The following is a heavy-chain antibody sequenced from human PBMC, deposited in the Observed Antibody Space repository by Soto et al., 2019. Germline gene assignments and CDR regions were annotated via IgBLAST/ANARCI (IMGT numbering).Heavy chain of an antibody. J-gene: IGHJ4*02. Sequence: QVQLVESGGGVVQPGRSLRLSCAASGFTFSSYAMHWVRQAPGKGLEWVAVISYDGSNKYYADSVKGRFTISRDNSKNTLYLQMNSLRAEDTAVYYCAKDGLGGGLDYWGQGTLVTVSS. D-gene: IGHD3-16*01. CDR3: AKDGLGGGLDY. CDR2: ISYDGSNK. CDR1: GFTFSSYA. V-gene: IGHV3-30-3*01.